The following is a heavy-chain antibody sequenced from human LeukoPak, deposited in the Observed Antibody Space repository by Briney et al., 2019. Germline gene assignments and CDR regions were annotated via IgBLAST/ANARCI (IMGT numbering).Heavy chain of an antibody. CDR2: INYNGGST. D-gene: IGHD1-26*01. CDR1: GFTFSSYA. CDR3: AKDRYSGSYYFDY. V-gene: IGHV3-23*01. J-gene: IGHJ4*02. Sequence: GGSLRLSCGASGFTFSSYAMSWVRQAPGKGLEWVSAINYNGGSTYYADSVKGRFTTSRDNSKNTLYLQMNSLRAEDTAVYYCAKDRYSGSYYFDYWGQGTLVTVSS.